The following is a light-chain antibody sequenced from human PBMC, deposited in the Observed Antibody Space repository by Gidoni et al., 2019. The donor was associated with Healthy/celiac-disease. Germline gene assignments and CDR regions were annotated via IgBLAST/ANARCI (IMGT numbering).Light chain of an antibody. CDR3: QQYNSYSYT. CDR1: QSISSW. J-gene: IGKJ2*01. V-gene: IGKV1-5*01. Sequence: DIQMTQSPSTLSASVGDRVTITCRASQSISSWLDWYQQKPGKAPKLLIYDASSLESGVPSRFSGSGSGTEFTLTISSLQPDDFATYYCQQYNSYSYTFGQGIKLEIK. CDR2: DAS.